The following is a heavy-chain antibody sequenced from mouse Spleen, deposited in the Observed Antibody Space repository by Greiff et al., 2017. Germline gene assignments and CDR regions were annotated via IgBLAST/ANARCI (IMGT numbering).Heavy chain of an antibody. J-gene: IGHJ4*01. V-gene: IGHV14-2*01. Sequence: EVQLQQSGAELVKPGASVKLSCTASGFNIKDYYMHWVKQRTEQGLEWIGKIDPEDGETKYAPKFQGKATLTADTSSNTAYLQLSSLTSEDTAVYYCARSITTVVAPGYAMDYWGQGTSVTVSS. CDR3: ARSITTVVAPGYAMDY. CDR1: GFNIKDYY. CDR2: IDPEDGET. D-gene: IGHD1-1*01.